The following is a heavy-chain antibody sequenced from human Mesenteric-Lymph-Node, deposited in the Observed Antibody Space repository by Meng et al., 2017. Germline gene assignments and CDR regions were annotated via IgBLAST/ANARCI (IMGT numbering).Heavy chain of an antibody. D-gene: IGHD5-12*01. CDR3: AKDDGYNGYDSHFDY. CDR1: GFTVSSNY. Sequence: GGSLRLSCAASGFTVSSNYMSWVRQAPGKGLEWVSVIYSGGSTYYADSVKGRFTISRDNSKNTLYLQMNSLRAEDTAVYYCAKDDGYNGYDSHFDYWGQGTLVTVSS. V-gene: IGHV3-53*01. CDR2: IYSGGST. J-gene: IGHJ4*02.